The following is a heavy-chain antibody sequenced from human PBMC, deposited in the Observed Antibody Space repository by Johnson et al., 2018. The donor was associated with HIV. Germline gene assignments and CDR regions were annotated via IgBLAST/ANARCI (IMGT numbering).Heavy chain of an antibody. CDR2: IKHDGSEK. CDR1: GFTFSSYG. V-gene: IGHV3-7*01. Sequence: VQLVESGGGVVQPGRSLRLSCAASGFTFSSYGMHWVRQAPGKGLAWVANIKHDGSEKYYVDSVKGRFTISRDNAKNSLYLRMNSLRAEDTAVYYCARVMQADAFDIWGQGTMVTVSS. CDR3: ARVMQADAFDI. D-gene: IGHD2-8*01. J-gene: IGHJ3*02.